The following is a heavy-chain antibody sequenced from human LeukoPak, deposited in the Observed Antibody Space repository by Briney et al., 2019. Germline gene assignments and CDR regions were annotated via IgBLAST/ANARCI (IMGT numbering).Heavy chain of an antibody. CDR1: GGSISSYY. Sequence: SETLSLTCTVSGGSISSYYWSWIRQPPGKGLEWIGYIYYSGSTNYNPSLKSRVTISVDTSKNQFSLKLSSVTDADTAVYYCARGSAYCSGGSCYEFDYWGQGTLVTVSS. CDR3: ARGSAYCSGGSCYEFDY. D-gene: IGHD2-15*01. V-gene: IGHV4-59*01. CDR2: IYYSGST. J-gene: IGHJ4*02.